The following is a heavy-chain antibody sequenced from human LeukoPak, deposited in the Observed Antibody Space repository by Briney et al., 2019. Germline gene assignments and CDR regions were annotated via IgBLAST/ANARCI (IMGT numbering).Heavy chain of an antibody. CDR2: TYYRSKWYS. CDR3: ARETSFRYYDFWSGWDY. J-gene: IGHJ4*02. D-gene: IGHD3-3*01. Sequence: SQTLSLTCAISGDSVSSNSAAWNWIRQSPSRGLEWLGRTYYRSKWYSDYAVSVKSRITINPDTSKNQVSLQLNSVTPEDAAVYYCARETSFRYYDFWSGWDYWGQGTLVTVSS. CDR1: GDSVSSNSAA. V-gene: IGHV6-1*01.